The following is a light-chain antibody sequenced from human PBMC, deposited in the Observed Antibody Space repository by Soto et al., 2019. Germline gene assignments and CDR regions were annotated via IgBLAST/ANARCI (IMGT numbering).Light chain of an antibody. J-gene: IGLJ1*01. CDR3: SSYVNYNSDA. CDR2: EVN. V-gene: IGLV2-8*01. CDR1: STDVGSYNY. Sequence: QSVLTQPPSASGSPGQSVTISCTGTSTDVGSYNYVSWYQRHPGKAPKLIIYEVNKRPSGVPDRFSGSKSGNTASLTVSGLQAEDEADYYCSSYVNYNSDAFGTGTKVTGL.